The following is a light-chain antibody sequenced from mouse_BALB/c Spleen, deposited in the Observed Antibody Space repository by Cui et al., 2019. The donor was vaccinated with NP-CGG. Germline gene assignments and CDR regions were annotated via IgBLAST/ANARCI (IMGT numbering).Light chain of an antibody. CDR3: ALWYSNHWL. CDR2: GTN. V-gene: IGLV1*01. J-gene: IGLJ1*01. Sequence: QAVLTQESALTTSPGETVTLTCRSSTGAVTTSNYANWVQEKPDHVFTGLIGGTNNRAPGVPARFSGSLIGDKAALTITGAQTEDEAIYFCALWYSNHWLFGGGTKLTVL. CDR1: TGAVTTSNY.